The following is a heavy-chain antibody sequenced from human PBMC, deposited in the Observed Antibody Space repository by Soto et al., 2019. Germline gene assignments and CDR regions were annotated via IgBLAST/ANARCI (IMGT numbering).Heavy chain of an antibody. CDR2: ISSSGSTI. D-gene: IGHD4-17*01. J-gene: IGHJ3*02. CDR1: GFTFSSYE. V-gene: IGHV3-48*03. Sequence: PGGSLRLSCAASGFTFSSYEMNWVRQAPGKGLEWVSYISSSGSTIYYADSVKGRFTISRDNAKNSLYLQMNSLRAEDTAVYYCAREATVVTGGSDAFDIWGQGTMVTVSS. CDR3: AREATVVTGGSDAFDI.